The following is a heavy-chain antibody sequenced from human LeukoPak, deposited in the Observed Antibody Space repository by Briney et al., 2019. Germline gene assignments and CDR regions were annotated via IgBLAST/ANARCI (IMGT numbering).Heavy chain of an antibody. CDR1: GFNFGGYS. J-gene: IGHJ4*02. CDR3: AKDAIYGDGYWEFDY. D-gene: IGHD2-21*01. V-gene: IGHV3-23*01. Sequence: GGSLKLSCEGSGFNFGGYSMSWVRQAPGKGLEWVSGVLSGGGSTYYADAVKGRFTISRDNSRSTLYLQMNSLRAEDTAVYYCAKDAIYGDGYWEFDYWGQGTLVTVSS. CDR2: VLSGGGST.